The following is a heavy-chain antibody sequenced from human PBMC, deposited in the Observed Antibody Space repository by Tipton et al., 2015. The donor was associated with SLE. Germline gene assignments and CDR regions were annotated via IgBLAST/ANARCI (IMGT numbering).Heavy chain of an antibody. D-gene: IGHD6-6*01. J-gene: IGHJ4*02. V-gene: IGHV4-59*01. CDR3: ATGGAAARPWYFDY. CDR1: GGFLSSYH. CDR2: IHYSGSI. Sequence: TLSLTCTVSGGFLSSYHWSWIRQPPGKGLEWIGYIHYSGSINYNPSPKSRATILVDTSKNQFSLKLTSVTAADTAVYYCATGGAAARPWYFDYWGQGTLVTVSS.